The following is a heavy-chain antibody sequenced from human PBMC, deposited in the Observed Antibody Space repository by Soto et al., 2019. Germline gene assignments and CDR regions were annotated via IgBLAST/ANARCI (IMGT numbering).Heavy chain of an antibody. Sequence: SETLSLTCAVYGGSFSGYYWSSIRQPPGKGLEWIGEINHSGSTNYNPSLKSRVTISVDTSKNQFSLKLSSVTAADTAVYYCARVRRYYDFWSGRDAFDIWGQGTMVTVSS. J-gene: IGHJ3*02. CDR1: GGSFSGYY. V-gene: IGHV4-34*01. D-gene: IGHD3-3*01. CDR3: ARVRRYYDFWSGRDAFDI. CDR2: INHSGST.